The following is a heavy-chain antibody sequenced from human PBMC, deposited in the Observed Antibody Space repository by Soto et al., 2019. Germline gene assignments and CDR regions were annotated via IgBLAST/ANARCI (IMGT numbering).Heavy chain of an antibody. J-gene: IGHJ4*02. D-gene: IGHD3-10*01. CDR3: ARANNPRITMVRGVTIDY. V-gene: IGHV4-31*03. CDR2: IYYSGST. Sequence: PSATLSLTCTVSGGSISSGGYYWSWIRQHPGKGLEWIGYIYYSGSTYYNPSLKSRVTISVDTSKNQFSLKLSSVTAADTAVYYCARANNPRITMVRGVTIDYWGQGTLVTVSS. CDR1: GGSISSGGYY.